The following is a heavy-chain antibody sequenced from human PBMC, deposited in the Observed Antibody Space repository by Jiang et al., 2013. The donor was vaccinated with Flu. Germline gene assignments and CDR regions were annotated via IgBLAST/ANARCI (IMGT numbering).Heavy chain of an antibody. CDR3: ARDRADGGGAYYYGMDV. CDR2: MSNHGTNT. D-gene: IGHD2-15*01. J-gene: IGHJ6*02. CDR1: GFMFNIYA. Sequence: SGFMFNIYAMHWVRQAPGKGLEWVAVMSNHGTNTYYADSVKGRFTISRDNSKNTLYLQMDSLRSEDTAVYYCARDRADGGGAYYYGMDVWGQGTTVTVSS. V-gene: IGHV3-30-3*01.